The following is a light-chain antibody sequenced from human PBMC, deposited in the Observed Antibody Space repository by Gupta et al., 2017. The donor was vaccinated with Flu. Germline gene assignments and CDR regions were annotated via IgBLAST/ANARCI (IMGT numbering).Light chain of an antibody. J-gene: IGKJ2*01. CDR2: GAS. Sequence: IVLTQSPGTLSLSPGGRATLTCRASQSVSSSYLAWYQHKPGQAPRLLIYGASSRATGIPDRFSGSGSGTDFTLTISRLEPEDFAVYYCQQYGSSPYTFGQGTKLEIK. CDR3: QQYGSSPYT. CDR1: QSVSSSY. V-gene: IGKV3-20*01.